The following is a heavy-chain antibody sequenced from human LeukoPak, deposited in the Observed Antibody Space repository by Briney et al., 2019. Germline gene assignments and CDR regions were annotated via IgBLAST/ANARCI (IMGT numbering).Heavy chain of an antibody. CDR1: GGILTSYV. CDR3: ARVVLWFGESGRYYFDY. J-gene: IGHJ4*02. CDR2: IIPILGIV. Sequence: SVKLSCKASGGILTSYVFGWVRQAPGQGLGWMGRIIPILGIVNYAQKFQGRITITGDESTNTAYMELSSLRSDDTAVYYCARVVLWFGESGRYYFDYWGQGTLVTVSS. V-gene: IGHV1-69*13. D-gene: IGHD3-10*01.